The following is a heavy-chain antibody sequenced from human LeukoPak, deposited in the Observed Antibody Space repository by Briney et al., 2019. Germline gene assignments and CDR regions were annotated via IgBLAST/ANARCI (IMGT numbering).Heavy chain of an antibody. CDR3: ASNKYGSSWYTDY. CDR2: IYSGGST. D-gene: IGHD6-13*01. CDR1: GFTVSSNY. V-gene: IGHV3-66*01. Sequence: GGSLRLSCAASGFTVSSNYMSWVRQAPGKGLEWVPVIYSGGSTYYADSVKGRFTISRDNSKNTLYLQMNSLRAEDTAVYYCASNKYGSSWYTDYWGQGTLVTVSS. J-gene: IGHJ4*02.